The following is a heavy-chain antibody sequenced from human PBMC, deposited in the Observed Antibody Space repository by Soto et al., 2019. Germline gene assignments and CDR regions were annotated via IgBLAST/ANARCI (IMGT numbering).Heavy chain of an antibody. J-gene: IGHJ4*02. CDR3: AKDRRVGGYPFDL. D-gene: IGHD5-12*01. Sequence: PGGSLRLSCVAFGFTFSTFGMHWVRQAPGKGLEWVAVISDDVSNKFYADSVKGRLTISRDNFKNTLYLQMNSLRPEDTAVYYCAKDRRVGGYPFDLWGQGALVTVSS. CDR1: GFTFSTFG. V-gene: IGHV3-30*18. CDR2: ISDDVSNK.